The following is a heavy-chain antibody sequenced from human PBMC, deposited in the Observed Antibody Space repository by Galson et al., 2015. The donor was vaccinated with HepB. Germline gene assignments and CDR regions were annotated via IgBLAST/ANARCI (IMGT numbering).Heavy chain of an antibody. CDR2: TNPTMVNP. CDR1: GYTFIDY. CDR3: ATLKALIQGVISDY. D-gene: IGHD3-10*01. Sequence: SLKVSCKASGYTFIDYLFTWGDQAPDKGLGWMGGTNPTMVNPNYDKKFQGRVSVTRDTSISTAYMELSRLTSDDTAMYYCATLKALIQGVISDYWGQGTLVTVSS. V-gene: IGHV1-2*02. J-gene: IGHJ4*02.